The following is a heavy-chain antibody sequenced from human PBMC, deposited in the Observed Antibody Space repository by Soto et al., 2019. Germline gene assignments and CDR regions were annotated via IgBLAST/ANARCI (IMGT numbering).Heavy chain of an antibody. D-gene: IGHD1-26*01. CDR3: ARDCRVGGICR. CDR2: IRSTGVST. V-gene: IGHV3-11*01. Sequence: MSWXXXXPXXGLEWVSYIRSTGVSTYYADSVKGRFTISRDNAKNSLNLQMNSLRAEDTAVYYCARDCRVGGICRWGQGTLVIVSS. J-gene: IGHJ4*02.